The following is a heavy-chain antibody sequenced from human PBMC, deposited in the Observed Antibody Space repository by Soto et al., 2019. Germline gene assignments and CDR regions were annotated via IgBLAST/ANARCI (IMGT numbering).Heavy chain of an antibody. CDR2: IYYSGST. CDR3: AREPYSSSSKYNWFDP. CDR1: GGSISSGGYY. D-gene: IGHD6-6*01. Sequence: SETLSLTCTVSGGSISSGGYYWSWIRQHPGKGLEWIGYIYYSGSTYYNPSLKSRVTISVDTSKNQFSLKLSSVTAADTAVYYCAREPYSSSSKYNWFDPWGQATLVTVSS. V-gene: IGHV4-31*03. J-gene: IGHJ5*02.